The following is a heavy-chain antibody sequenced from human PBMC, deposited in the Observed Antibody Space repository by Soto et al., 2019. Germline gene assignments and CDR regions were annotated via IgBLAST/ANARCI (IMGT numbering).Heavy chain of an antibody. Sequence: EVQLVESGGDLVKPGGCLRLSCAASGINFINAWMSWVRQAPGKGLEWVGRIKNRVDGGTIDYAAPVRGRFTISRDDSKNTLFLQMNNLEVEDTALYYCTTDPGDYEDFWGQGTLVTVSS. J-gene: IGHJ4*02. CDR3: TTDPGDYEDF. D-gene: IGHD4-17*01. CDR1: GINFINAW. CDR2: IKNRVDGGTI. V-gene: IGHV3-15*01.